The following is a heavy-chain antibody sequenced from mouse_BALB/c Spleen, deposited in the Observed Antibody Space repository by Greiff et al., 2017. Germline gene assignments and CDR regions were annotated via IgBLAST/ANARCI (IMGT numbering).Heavy chain of an antibody. V-gene: IGHV2-2*02. CDR3: AKITTVVAPSYYAMDY. D-gene: IGHD1-1*01. Sequence: VKLVESGPGLVQPSQSLSITCTVSGFSLTSYGVHWVRQSPGKGLEWLGVIWSGGSTDYNAAFISRLSISKDNSKSQVFFKMNSLQANDTAIYYSAKITTVVAPSYYAMDYWGQGTSVTVSS. CDR1: GFSLTSYG. J-gene: IGHJ4*01. CDR2: IWSGGST.